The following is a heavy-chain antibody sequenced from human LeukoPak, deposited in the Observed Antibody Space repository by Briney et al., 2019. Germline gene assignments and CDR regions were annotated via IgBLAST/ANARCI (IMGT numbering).Heavy chain of an antibody. CDR3: ARHLENGSGSYYNWYYYGMDV. V-gene: IGHV5-10-1*01. Sequence: GESLKISCKGSGYSFTSYWISWVRQMPGKGLEWMGRIDPSDSYTNYSPSFQGHVTISADKPISTAYLQWSSLKASDTAMYYCARHLENGSGSYYNWYYYGMDVWGKGTTVTVSS. J-gene: IGHJ6*04. D-gene: IGHD3-10*01. CDR2: IDPSDSYT. CDR1: GYSFTSYW.